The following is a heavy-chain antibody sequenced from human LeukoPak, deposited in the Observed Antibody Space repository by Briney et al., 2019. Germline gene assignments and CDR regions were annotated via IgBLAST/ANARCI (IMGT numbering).Heavy chain of an antibody. Sequence: GGSLRLSCVASGFTSGNYWMHWVRQAPGKGPEWVSRIDDDGTDTHYAVSVKGRFTISRDNAKNTLYLQMNSLRGGDTAVYYCARGMLSSAGYHWYYYMDVWGKGAMVTVSS. D-gene: IGHD3-3*01. J-gene: IGHJ6*03. CDR3: ARGMLSSAGYHWYYYMDV. CDR1: GFTSGNYW. V-gene: IGHV3-74*01. CDR2: IDDDGTDT.